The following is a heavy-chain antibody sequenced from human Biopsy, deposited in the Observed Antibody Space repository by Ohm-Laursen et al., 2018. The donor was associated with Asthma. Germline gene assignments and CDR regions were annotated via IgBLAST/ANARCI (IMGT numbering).Heavy chain of an antibody. V-gene: IGHV4-59*07. J-gene: IGHJ4*02. CDR2: IHYSGST. CDR3: AGFCSGGNCPDH. Sequence: SDTLSLTCTVSGDSIRSYYWTWIRQPPGKGLEWIGNIHYSGSTYSNPSLKSRVTISVDTSKKQISLRLSSVIAADTDVYYCAGFCSGGNCPDHWGQGTLVTVSS. D-gene: IGHD2-15*01. CDR1: GDSIRSYY.